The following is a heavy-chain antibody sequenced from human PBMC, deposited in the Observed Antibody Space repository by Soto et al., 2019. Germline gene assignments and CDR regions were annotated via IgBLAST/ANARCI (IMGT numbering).Heavy chain of an antibody. Sequence: EVKLLESGGGLVKPGGSLRLSCAASGFTFSSYSMNWVRQAPGKGLEWVSSISSSSSYIYYADSVKGRFTISRDNAKNSLYLQMNSLRAEDTAVYYCARDKRVAAARSYNWFDPWGQGTLVTVSS. CDR1: GFTFSSYS. CDR3: ARDKRVAAARSYNWFDP. D-gene: IGHD6-13*01. J-gene: IGHJ5*02. V-gene: IGHV3-21*01. CDR2: ISSSSSYI.